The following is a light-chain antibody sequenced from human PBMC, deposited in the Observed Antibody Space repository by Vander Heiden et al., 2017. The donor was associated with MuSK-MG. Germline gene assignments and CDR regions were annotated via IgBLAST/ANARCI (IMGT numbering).Light chain of an antibody. Sequence: QSALTQPASVSGSPGQSITISCTGTSSDVGHSDSVSWYQQPPGKAPKVLIFDVTNRASGVSNRFSASKSGNAASLTISGLQADDEANYYCASYTTTNTVLFGVGTMLTVL. V-gene: IGLV2-14*03. CDR3: ASYTTTNTVL. J-gene: IGLJ3*02. CDR1: SSDVGHSDS. CDR2: DVT.